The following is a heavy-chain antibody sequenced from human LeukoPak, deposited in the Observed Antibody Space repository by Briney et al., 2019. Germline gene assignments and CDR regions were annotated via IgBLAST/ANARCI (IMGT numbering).Heavy chain of an antibody. V-gene: IGHV3-30-3*01. J-gene: IGHJ4*02. Sequence: PGGSLRLSCAASGFTFSSYAMHWVRQAPGKGLEWVAVISYDGSNKYYADSVKGRFTISRDNSKNTLYLQMNSLRAEDTAVYYCARDNDFWSGYYPSSDYWGQGTLVTVSS. CDR2: ISYDGSNK. CDR1: GFTFSSYA. D-gene: IGHD3-3*01. CDR3: ARDNDFWSGYYPSSDY.